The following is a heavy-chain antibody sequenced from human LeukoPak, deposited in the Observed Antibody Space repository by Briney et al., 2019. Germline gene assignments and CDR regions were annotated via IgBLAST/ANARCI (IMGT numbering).Heavy chain of an antibody. CDR2: IIPIFGTA. Sequence: ASVKVSCKASGYTFTSYAISWVRQAPGQGLEWMGGIIPIFGTANYTQKFQGRVTITADESTSTAYMELSSLRSEDTAVYYCAWDSSGYYLAARDAFDTWGQGTMVTVSS. J-gene: IGHJ3*02. CDR3: AWDSSGYYLAARDAFDT. CDR1: GYTFTSYA. V-gene: IGHV1-69*13. D-gene: IGHD3-22*01.